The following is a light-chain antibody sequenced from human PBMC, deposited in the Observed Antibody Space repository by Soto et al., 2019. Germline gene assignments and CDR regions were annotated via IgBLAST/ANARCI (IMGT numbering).Light chain of an antibody. CDR2: DTR. V-gene: IGLV7-46*01. J-gene: IGLJ1*01. CDR3: LLSYNGSRHYV. Sequence: QAVVTQEPSLTVSPGGTVTLTCGSSTGAVTSGHYSYWFQQKPGQAPRTLIYDTRNKHSWTPARFSGSLLGGKSALTLSGAQPEDEAEYYCLLSYNGSRHYVFGTGTKLTVL. CDR1: TGAVTSGHY.